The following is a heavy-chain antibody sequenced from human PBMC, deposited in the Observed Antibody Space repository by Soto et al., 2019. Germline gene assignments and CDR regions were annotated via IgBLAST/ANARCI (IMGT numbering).Heavy chain of an antibody. V-gene: IGHV4-39*01. J-gene: IGHJ5*02. CDR3: GRPWGIGVATPAP. D-gene: IGHD6-13*01. CDR2: IYYSGKT. Sequence: SETLSLTCTVSGGSINSSTYYWGWIRQSPGEGLEWIGNIYYSGKTYYSPSLKSRVPISVDTSRNQFSLRLSSVTAADTAIYYCGRPWGIGVATPAPWGQGVLVTVSS. CDR1: GGSINSSTYY.